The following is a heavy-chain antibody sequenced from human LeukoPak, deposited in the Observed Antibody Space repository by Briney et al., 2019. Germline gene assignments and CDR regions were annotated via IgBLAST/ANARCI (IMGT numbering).Heavy chain of an antibody. CDR3: ARDVRTIVGASRAFDI. D-gene: IGHD1-26*01. Sequence: PSETLSLTCTVSGGSISSYYWSWIRQPPGKGLEWIGYIYYSGSTDYNPSLKSRVTISIDTSKNQFSLKLSSVTAADTAVYYCARDVRTIVGASRAFDIWGQGTMVTVS. V-gene: IGHV4-59*01. CDR2: IYYSGST. J-gene: IGHJ3*02. CDR1: GGSISSYY.